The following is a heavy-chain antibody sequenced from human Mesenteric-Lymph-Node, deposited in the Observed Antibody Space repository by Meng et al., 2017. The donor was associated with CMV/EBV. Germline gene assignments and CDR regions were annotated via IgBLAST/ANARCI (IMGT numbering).Heavy chain of an antibody. CDR2: ITTSNGNT. CDR1: GYTFSSYL. D-gene: IGHD2-15*01. CDR3: ARVNGAYSYYFDN. Sequence: ASVKVSCKASGYTFSSYLITWVRQAPGQGLEWMGWITTSNGNTYYGQNFQGRVTLTADTSTSTAYMDLGSLRSDDTAFYYCARVNGAYSYYFDNWGQGTLVTVSS. J-gene: IGHJ4*02. V-gene: IGHV1-18*01.